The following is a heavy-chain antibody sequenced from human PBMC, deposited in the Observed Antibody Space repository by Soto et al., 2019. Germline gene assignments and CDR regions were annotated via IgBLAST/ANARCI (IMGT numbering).Heavy chain of an antibody. D-gene: IGHD6-19*01. V-gene: IGHV1-69*06. CDR3: AREGQGIAVAGNFDY. CDR1: GGTFSSYA. J-gene: IGHJ4*02. Sequence: QVQLVQSGAEVKKPGSSVKVSCKASGGTFSSYAISWVRQAPGQGLEWMGGIIPIFGTANYAQKFQGGVTITADKSTSTAYMELSSLRSEDTAVYYCAREGQGIAVAGNFDYWGQGTLVTVSS. CDR2: IIPIFGTA.